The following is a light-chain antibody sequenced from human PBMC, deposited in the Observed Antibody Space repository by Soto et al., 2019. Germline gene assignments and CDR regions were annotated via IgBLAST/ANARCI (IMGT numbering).Light chain of an antibody. CDR2: GAS. Sequence: EIVMTQSPPTLSVSPGDRATLSCRASQSVGSDVAWYQQKPGQAPRLLIYGASTRATGIPARFSGSGSGTEFTLTISSLQSEDFAVYYCQQYNNWPPLYTFGQGTKLEIK. CDR1: QSVGSD. V-gene: IGKV3-15*01. CDR3: QQYNNWPPLYT. J-gene: IGKJ2*01.